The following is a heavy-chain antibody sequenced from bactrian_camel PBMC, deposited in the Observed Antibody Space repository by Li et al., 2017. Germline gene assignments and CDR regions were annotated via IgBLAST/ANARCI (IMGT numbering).Heavy chain of an antibody. CDR2: IYTGNMIT. CDR1: GYTYSTKC. Sequence: HVQLVESGGGSVQAGGSLRLSCAASGYTYSTKCMGWFRQAPGKEREEVGFIYTGNMITRIADSVKGRFSISHDNAKNTLILQMNSLKPEDTAMYYCAAGTQYSDYVCHDFSYWGQGTQVTVS. D-gene: IGHD4*01. J-gene: IGHJ6*01. CDR3: AAGTQYSDYVCHDFSY. V-gene: IGHV3S54*01.